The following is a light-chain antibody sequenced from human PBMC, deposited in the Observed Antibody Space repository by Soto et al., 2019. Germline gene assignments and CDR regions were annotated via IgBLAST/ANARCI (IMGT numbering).Light chain of an antibody. CDR1: QTVSSSS. V-gene: IGKV3-20*01. J-gene: IGKJ1*01. Sequence: EIVLTQSPGTLSLSPGERATLSCRASQTVSSSSLAWYLQKPGQAPRLLIYGASSRATGIPDRFSGSGSGTDLTLTISRLEPEDFAVYYCQQYGSSPATFGQGTKVEIK. CDR2: GAS. CDR3: QQYGSSPAT.